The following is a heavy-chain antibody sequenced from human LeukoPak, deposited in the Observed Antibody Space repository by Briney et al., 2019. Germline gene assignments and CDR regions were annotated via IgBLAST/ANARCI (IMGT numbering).Heavy chain of an antibody. V-gene: IGHV4-39*07. CDR3: ARERGEADYGDSFDY. Sequence: SETLSLTCTVSGGSISSSSYYWGWIRQPPGKGLEWVGSIYYSGSTYYNPSLKSRVTISVDTSKNQFSLKLSSVTAADTAVYYCARERGEADYGDSFDYWGQGTLVTVSS. CDR1: GGSISSSSYY. D-gene: IGHD4-17*01. CDR2: IYYSGST. J-gene: IGHJ4*02.